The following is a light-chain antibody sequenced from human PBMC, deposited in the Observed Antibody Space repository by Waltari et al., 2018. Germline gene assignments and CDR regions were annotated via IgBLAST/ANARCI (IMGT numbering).Light chain of an antibody. CDR1: QSVSSF. J-gene: IGKJ2*01. Sequence: EIVLTQSPGTLSLSPGERATLSCRASQSVSSFLAWYQQKPGQAPPLLIYGASSRAAAILDRFSGSGSATDFTLTISRLEPEDFALYYCQQYGSSPPNTFGQGTKLEI. CDR3: QQYGSSPPNT. CDR2: GAS. V-gene: IGKV3-20*01.